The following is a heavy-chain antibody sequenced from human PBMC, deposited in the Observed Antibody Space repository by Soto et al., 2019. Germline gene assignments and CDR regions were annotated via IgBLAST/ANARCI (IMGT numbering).Heavy chain of an antibody. CDR3: AKDWEEGIVLMVYAIGGNAFDI. V-gene: IGHV3-30*18. CDR2: ISYDGSNK. CDR1: TFSSYG. D-gene: IGHD2-8*01. Sequence: TFSSYGMHWVRQAPGKGLEWVAVISYDGSNKYYADSVKGRFTISRDNSKNTLYLQMNSLRAEDTAVYYCAKDWEEGIVLMVYAIGGNAFDIWGQGTMVTVSS. J-gene: IGHJ3*02.